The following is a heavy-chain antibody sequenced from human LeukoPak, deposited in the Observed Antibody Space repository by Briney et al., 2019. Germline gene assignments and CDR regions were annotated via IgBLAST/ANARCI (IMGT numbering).Heavy chain of an antibody. J-gene: IGHJ4*02. V-gene: IGHV1-2*02. Sequence: GASVKVSCKASGYTFTGYYMHWVRQAPGQGLEWMGWINPNSGGTNYAQKFQGRVTMTRDTSISTAYMELSRLRSDDTAVYYCARLHLSGYYRFDYWGQGTLVTVSS. CDR3: ARLHLSGYYRFDY. D-gene: IGHD3-3*01. CDR1: GYTFTGYY. CDR2: INPNSGGT.